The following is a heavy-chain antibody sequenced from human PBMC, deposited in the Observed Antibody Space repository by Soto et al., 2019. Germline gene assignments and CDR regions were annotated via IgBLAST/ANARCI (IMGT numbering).Heavy chain of an antibody. J-gene: IGHJ2*01. CDR2: ISANGGIT. V-gene: IGHV3-23*01. CDR1: GFTFSKYA. Sequence: EVQLLESGGGLVKPGGSLRLSCAASGFTFSKYARSWVRLAPGKGLEWVSSISANGGITDYADSVKGRFTISRDNFQNILSLQMDSLRGDDTALYFCAKGKYTDSVRKVWFFDYWGRGTLVTVSS. D-gene: IGHD2-15*01. CDR3: AKGKYTDSVRKVWFFDY.